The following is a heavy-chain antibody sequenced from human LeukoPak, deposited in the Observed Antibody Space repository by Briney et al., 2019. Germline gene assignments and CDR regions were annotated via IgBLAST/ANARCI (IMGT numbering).Heavy chain of an antibody. D-gene: IGHD2-2*02. CDR2: TYYRGST. Sequence: SETLSLTCTVSGGSLSSYYWSWIRQPPGKGLEWVGYTYYRGSTNYNTSLKSRVTISVDTSKNQFSLKLSSVTAADTAVYYCARSQERVVPAAIPNWFDPWGQGTLVTVSS. J-gene: IGHJ5*02. CDR3: ARSQERVVPAAIPNWFDP. V-gene: IGHV4-59*01. CDR1: GGSLSSYY.